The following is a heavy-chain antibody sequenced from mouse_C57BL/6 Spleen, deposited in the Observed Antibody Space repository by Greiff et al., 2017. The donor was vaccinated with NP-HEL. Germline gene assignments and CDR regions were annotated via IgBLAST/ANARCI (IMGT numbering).Heavy chain of an antibody. CDR1: GYTFTSYW. J-gene: IGHJ2*01. Sequence: QVQLQQSGAELVRPGTSVKLSCKASGYTFTSYWMHWVKQRPGQGLEWIGVIDPSDSYTNYNQKFKGKATLTVDTSSSTAYMQLSSLTSEDSAVYYCARKGKTGFDYWGQGTTLTVSS. V-gene: IGHV1-59*01. CDR2: IDPSDSYT. CDR3: ARKGKTGFDY.